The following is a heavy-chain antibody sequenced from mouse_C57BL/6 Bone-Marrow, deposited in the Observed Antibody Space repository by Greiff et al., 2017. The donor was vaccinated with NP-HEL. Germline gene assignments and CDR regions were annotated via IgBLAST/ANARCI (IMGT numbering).Heavy chain of an antibody. V-gene: IGHV7-3*01. CDR2: IRNKANGYTT. J-gene: IGHJ2*01. Sequence: EVKLMESGGGLVQPGGSLSLSCAASGFTFTDYYMSWVRQPPGQALEWLGFIRNKANGYTTEYSASVKGRFTISRDNSQSILYLQMNALRAEDSATYYCARYRDFDYWGQGTTLTVSS. CDR1: GFTFTDYY. CDR3: ARYRDFDY.